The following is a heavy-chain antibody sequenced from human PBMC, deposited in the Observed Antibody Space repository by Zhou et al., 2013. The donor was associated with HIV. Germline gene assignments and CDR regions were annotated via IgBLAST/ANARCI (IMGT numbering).Heavy chain of an antibody. J-gene: IGHJ6*02. CDR2: ISPYTDNT. CDR3: AREGGHGSGRSQYYYYGMDV. D-gene: IGHD3-10*01. CDR1: GYSFISYG. V-gene: IGHV1-18*01. Sequence: QVQLVQSGAEVKKPGASMKVSCKASGYSFISYGISWVRQAPGQGLEWMGWISPYTDNTNYAQKFQGRVTMTAETTTRTAYMELRSLRSDDTAVYFCAREGGHGSGRSQYYYYGMDVWGQGTTVIVSS.